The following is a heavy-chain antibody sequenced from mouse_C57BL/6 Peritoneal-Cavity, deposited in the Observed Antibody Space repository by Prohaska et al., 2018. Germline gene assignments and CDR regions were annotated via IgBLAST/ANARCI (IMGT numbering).Heavy chain of an antibody. CDR3: RRGKNFEY. V-gene: IGHV1-11*01. Sequence: PGQGLEWIGRIYPVSGETNYNQKFMGKATFSVDRSSSTVDMVLNILTFDDRGVYYCRRGKNFEYWGQGTTVTVSS. J-gene: IGHJ2*01. CDR2: IYPVSGET.